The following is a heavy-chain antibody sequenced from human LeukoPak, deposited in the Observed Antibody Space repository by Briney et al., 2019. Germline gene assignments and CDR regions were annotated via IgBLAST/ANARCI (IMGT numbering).Heavy chain of an antibody. Sequence: SVKVSFKASVGTFISYAISWVRQAPGQGLEWMGRIIPILGIANYAQKFQGRVTITADKSTSTAYMELSSLRSEDTAVYYCASPGDSSGYHVYWGQGTLVTVSS. CDR2: IIPILGIA. CDR1: VGTFISYA. D-gene: IGHD3-22*01. J-gene: IGHJ4*02. CDR3: ASPGDSSGYHVY. V-gene: IGHV1-69*04.